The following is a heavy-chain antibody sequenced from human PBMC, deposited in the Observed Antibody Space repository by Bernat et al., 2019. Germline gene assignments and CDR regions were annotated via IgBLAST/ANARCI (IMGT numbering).Heavy chain of an antibody. CDR1: GFTFSSYA. J-gene: IGHJ4*02. CDR2: ITNSGDIT. V-gene: IGHV3-23*01. CDR3: AKCTTQQWRAFDY. D-gene: IGHD6-19*01. Sequence: EVQLLESGGGLVQPGGSLRLSCAASGFTFSSYAMTWVRQAPGKGLEWVSVITNSGDITFYADSVKGRFTISRDNSKNTLSLQMNSLRAEDTAVYYCAKCTTQQWRAFDYWGQGTLVTVSS.